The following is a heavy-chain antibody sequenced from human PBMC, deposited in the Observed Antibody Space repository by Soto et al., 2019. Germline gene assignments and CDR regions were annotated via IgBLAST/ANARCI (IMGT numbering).Heavy chain of an antibody. CDR1: GFTFSSYG. D-gene: IGHD1-1*01. V-gene: IGHV3-30*18. J-gene: IGHJ6*02. CDR3: AKDQGGTEYYYYYGMDV. CDR2: ISYDGSNK. Sequence: PGGSLRLSCAASGFTFSSYGMHWVRQAPGKGLEWVAVISYDGSNKYYADSVKGRFTISRDNSKNTLYLQMNSLRAEDTAVYYCAKDQGGTEYYYYYGMDVWGQGTTVTVSS.